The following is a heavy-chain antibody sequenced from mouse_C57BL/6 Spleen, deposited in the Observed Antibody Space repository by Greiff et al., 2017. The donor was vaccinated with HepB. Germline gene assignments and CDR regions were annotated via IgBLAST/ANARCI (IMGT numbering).Heavy chain of an antibody. Sequence: DVQLVESGGGLVKPGGSLKLSCAASGFTFSDYGMHWVRQAPEKGLEWVAYISSGSSTIYYADTVKGRFTISRDNAKNTLFLQMTSLRSEDTAMYYCARMEGYPYWYVDVWGTGTTVTVSS. CDR2: ISSGSSTI. CDR3: ARMEGYPYWYVDV. V-gene: IGHV5-17*01. CDR1: GFTFSDYG. J-gene: IGHJ1*03. D-gene: IGHD2-2*01.